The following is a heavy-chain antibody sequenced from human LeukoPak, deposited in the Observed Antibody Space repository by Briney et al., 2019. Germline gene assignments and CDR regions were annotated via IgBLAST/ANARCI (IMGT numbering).Heavy chain of an antibody. V-gene: IGHV3-74*01. D-gene: IGHD3-22*01. Sequence: GGSLRLSSAASGFTFSSYWMHWVRQAPGKGLVWVSRINSDGSSTSYADSVKGRFTISRDNAKNTLYLQMNSLRAEDTAVYYCASIEYYYDSSGYYYPDDYWGQGTLVTVSS. J-gene: IGHJ4*02. CDR2: INSDGSST. CDR3: ASIEYYYDSSGYYYPDDY. CDR1: GFTFSSYW.